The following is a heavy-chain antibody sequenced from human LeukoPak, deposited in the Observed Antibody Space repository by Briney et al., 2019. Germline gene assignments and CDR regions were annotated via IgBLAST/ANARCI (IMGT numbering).Heavy chain of an antibody. D-gene: IGHD6-19*01. CDR1: GGSISSSSYY. Sequence: SETLSLPCTVSGGSISSSSYYWDWIRQPPGKGLEWIGSFYYSGSTYYNPSLKSRVTISVDTSKNQFSLKLSSVTAADTAVYYCTNGSSGWYGGGDYWGQGTLVTVSS. CDR3: TNGSSGWYGGGDY. CDR2: FYYSGST. V-gene: IGHV4-39*07. J-gene: IGHJ4*02.